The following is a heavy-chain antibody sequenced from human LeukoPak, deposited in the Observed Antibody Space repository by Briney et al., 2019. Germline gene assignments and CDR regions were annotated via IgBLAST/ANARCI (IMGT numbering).Heavy chain of an antibody. CDR1: GYTFTGYG. J-gene: IGHJ4*02. D-gene: IGHD2-2*01. CDR3: ARGRYQPLDY. CDR2: ISAYNGNT. Sequence: ASVKVSCKASGYTFTGYGISWVRQAPGQGLEWMGWISAYNGNTNYAQKFQGRVTMTRNTSIRTAYMELRSLRSDDTAVYYCARGRYQPLDYWGQGTLVTVSS. V-gene: IGHV1-18*01.